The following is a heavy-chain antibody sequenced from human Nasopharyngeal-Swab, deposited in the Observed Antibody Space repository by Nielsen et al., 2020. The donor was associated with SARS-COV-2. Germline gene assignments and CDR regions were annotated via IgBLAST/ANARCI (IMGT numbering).Heavy chain of an antibody. CDR3: ARVLPFRITGTSGMDV. V-gene: IGHV1-46*01. CDR2: INPTDGST. J-gene: IGHJ6*02. Sequence: ASVKVSCKASGYTFTSYYLHWVRQAPGQGREWMGIINPTDGSTSYAQKFEGRVTMTRVTSTSTVYMELNSLRSEDTAVYYCARVLPFRITGTSGMDVWGQGTTVTVSS. CDR1: GYTFTSYY. D-gene: IGHD1-7*01.